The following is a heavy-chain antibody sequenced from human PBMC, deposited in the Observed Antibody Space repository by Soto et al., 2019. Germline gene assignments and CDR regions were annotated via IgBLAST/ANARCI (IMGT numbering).Heavy chain of an antibody. J-gene: IGHJ6*02. V-gene: IGHV4-4*07. Sequence: SEPLSLTCSVSGADINTYSWTWIRHPAGKGLEWIVRIYTSASINYNPSLKGRVTLSVDTSTNQVSLRLASVTAADTAIYYCARDREAGYNFYYGMDVWGQGTTVTVSS. CDR1: GADINTYS. D-gene: IGHD6-19*01. CDR2: IYTSASI. CDR3: ARDREAGYNFYYGMDV.